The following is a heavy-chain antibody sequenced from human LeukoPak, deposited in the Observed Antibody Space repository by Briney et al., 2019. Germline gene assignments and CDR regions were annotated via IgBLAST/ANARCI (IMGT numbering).Heavy chain of an antibody. CDR2: IIPILGIA. D-gene: IGHD3-10*01. CDR3: ARGLLASGDAFDI. CDR1: GGTFSSYA. Sequence: EASVKVSCKASGGTFSSYAISWVRQAPGQGLEWMGRIIPILGIANYAQKFQGGVTITADKSTSTAYMELSSLRSEDTAVYYCARGLLASGDAFDIWGQGTMVTVSS. J-gene: IGHJ3*02. V-gene: IGHV1-69*04.